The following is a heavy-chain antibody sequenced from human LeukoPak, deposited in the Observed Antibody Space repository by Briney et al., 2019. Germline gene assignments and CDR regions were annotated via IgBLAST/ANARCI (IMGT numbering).Heavy chain of an antibody. CDR1: GFTFSDYS. Sequence: GGSLRLSCAASGFTFSDYSMNWVRQAPGKGLEWVSSISSNSAYIYYVDSLRGRFTVSRDNAKSSLFLQMNSLSIEDTAVYFCTTGGYCNYSTCHGSDYWGQGTLVTVSS. CDR2: ISSNSAYI. CDR3: TTGGYCNYSTCHGSDY. V-gene: IGHV3-21*04. J-gene: IGHJ4*02. D-gene: IGHD2-15*01.